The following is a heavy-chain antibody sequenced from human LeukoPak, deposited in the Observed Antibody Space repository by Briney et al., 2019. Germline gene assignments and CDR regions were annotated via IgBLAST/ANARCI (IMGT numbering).Heavy chain of an antibody. J-gene: IGHJ4*02. CDR2: IYYSGST. CDR1: GGSISSSSYY. D-gene: IGHD4-17*01. Sequence: SETLSLTCTVSGGSISSSSYYWGWIRQPPGKGLEWIGSIYYSGSTYYNPSLKSRVTISVDTSKNQFSLKLSSVTAADTAVYYCAIHDYGDFRLAEEDYWGQGTLVTVSS. CDR3: AIHDYGDFRLAEEDY. V-gene: IGHV4-39*07.